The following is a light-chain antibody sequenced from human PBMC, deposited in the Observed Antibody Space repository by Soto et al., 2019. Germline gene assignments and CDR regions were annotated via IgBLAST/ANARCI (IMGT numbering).Light chain of an antibody. CDR3: QQDYNLPIT. V-gene: IGKV3-11*01. Sequence: EIVLTQSPATLSLSPGERATLSCRAIQSVKTFLVWYQQRPGRAPRLLIHDASHRAAGIPARFSGSGRGSGTDFTLTISSLQPEDFAVYYCQQDYNLPITFGQGTRLEIK. CDR1: QSVKTF. CDR2: DAS. J-gene: IGKJ5*01.